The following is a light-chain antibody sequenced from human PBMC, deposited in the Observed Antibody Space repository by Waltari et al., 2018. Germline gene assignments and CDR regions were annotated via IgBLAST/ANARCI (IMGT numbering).Light chain of an antibody. J-gene: IGLJ3*02. CDR2: GDF. Sequence: QSALTQAASVSGTMGQKVTLSCIGNSNNSGSYTVGWYQQISHGAPKTVIFGDFLPSGIPDRFSASKSGTTASLTISGLQPEDEAAYYCSTWDYSLRAWVFGGGTILTVL. V-gene: IGLV1-44*01. CDR3: STWDYSLRAWV. CDR1: SNNSGSYT.